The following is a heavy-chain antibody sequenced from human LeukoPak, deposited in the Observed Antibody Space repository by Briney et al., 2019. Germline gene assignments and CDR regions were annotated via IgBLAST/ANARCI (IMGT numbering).Heavy chain of an antibody. V-gene: IGHV3-74*01. Sequence: GSLRLSCAASGFTFSSYWMHWVRQAPGKGLVGVSRINSDGSSTSYADSVKGRFTISRDNAKNTLYLQMNSLRAEDTAVYYCASGGPHDYWGQGTLVTVSS. CDR3: ASGGPHDY. CDR1: GFTFSSYW. J-gene: IGHJ4*02. CDR2: INSDGSST. D-gene: IGHD4-23*01.